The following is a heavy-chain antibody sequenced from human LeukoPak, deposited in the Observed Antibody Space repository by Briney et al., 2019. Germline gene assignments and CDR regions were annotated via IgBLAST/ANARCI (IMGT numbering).Heavy chain of an antibody. CDR1: GFTFSSHA. CDR2: LHSDSGMT. CDR3: VKDLFHGPHIEPVGSVGPFDY. V-gene: IGHV3-23*01. D-gene: IGHD2-2*01. J-gene: IGHJ4*02. Sequence: GGSLRLSCSTSGFTFSSHAMSWVRQAPGKGLEWVSGLHSDSGMTYYAHSVKGRFTISSDNTTNTLYSQLNSLRAQATAVYYCVKDLFHGPHIEPVGSVGPFDYWGQGPLVTVSS.